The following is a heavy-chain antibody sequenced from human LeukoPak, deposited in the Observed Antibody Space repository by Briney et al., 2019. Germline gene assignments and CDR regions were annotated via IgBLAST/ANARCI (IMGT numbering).Heavy chain of an antibody. D-gene: IGHD3-10*01. CDR1: GFTFRNYV. J-gene: IGHJ4*02. CDR3: AREGYYGSGSPPSLYFDY. V-gene: IGHV3-30-3*01. Sequence: PGGPLGLSCAASGFTFRNYVIHWVRQAPGKGLEWVAVTSSDLNVKLYADSVEGRFTIPRDNSRSTLYLQMNSLRPEDTAIYYCAREGYYGSGSPPSLYFDYWGQGTLVTVSS. CDR2: TSSDLNVK.